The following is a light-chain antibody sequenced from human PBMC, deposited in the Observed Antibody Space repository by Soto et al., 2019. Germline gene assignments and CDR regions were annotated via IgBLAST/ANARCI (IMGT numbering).Light chain of an antibody. J-gene: IGKJ1*01. CDR1: QSISSW. CDR3: QQYNSRGT. CDR2: DAS. V-gene: IGKV1-5*01. Sequence: DIQMTQSPSTLSASVGDRVTITCRASQSISSWLAWYQQKPGKAPKLLIYDASSLESGVPSRFSGSGSGTEFTLPISSLQPDDFATYYCQQYNSRGTFGQGTKVEIK.